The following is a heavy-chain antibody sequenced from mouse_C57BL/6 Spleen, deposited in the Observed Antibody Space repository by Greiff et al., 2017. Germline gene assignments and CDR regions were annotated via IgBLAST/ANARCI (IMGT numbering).Heavy chain of an antibody. D-gene: IGHD2-3*01. Sequence: VQLQQPGAELVRPGSSVKLSCKASGYTFTSYWMHWVKQRPIQGLEWIGNIDPSDSETHYNQKFKDKATLTVDKSSSTAYMQLSSLTSEDSAVYYCARRGCDGYYDYWGQGTTLTVSS. CDR2: IDPSDSET. CDR3: ARRGCDGYYDY. CDR1: GYTFTSYW. J-gene: IGHJ2*01. V-gene: IGHV1-52*01.